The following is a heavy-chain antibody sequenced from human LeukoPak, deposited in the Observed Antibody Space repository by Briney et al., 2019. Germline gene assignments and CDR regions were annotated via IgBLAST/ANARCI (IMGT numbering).Heavy chain of an antibody. CDR3: ARGGGTAMVSHTFDY. CDR2: VYYSGST. V-gene: IGHV4-59*01. CDR1: GGSISSYY. Sequence: SETLSLTCTVSGGSISSYYWSWIRQPPGKGLGWIGYVYYSGSTNYNPSLKSRVTISVDTSKNQFSLKLSSVTAADTAMYYCARGGGTAMVSHTFDYWGQGTLVTVSS. J-gene: IGHJ4*02. D-gene: IGHD5-18*01.